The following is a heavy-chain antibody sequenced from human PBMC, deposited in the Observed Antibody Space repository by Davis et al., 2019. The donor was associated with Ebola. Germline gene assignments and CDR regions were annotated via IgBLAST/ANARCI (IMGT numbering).Heavy chain of an antibody. Sequence: HTGRSLRLSCAASGFSFSSTWMHWVRQAPGKGLVWVSRIHSDGTSTIYTDSVKGRFTISRDNAKNSLYLQMNSLRAEDTAVYYCARDPDYGDLYYYYGMDVWGKGTTVTVSS. CDR1: GFSFSSTW. CDR2: IHSDGTST. D-gene: IGHD4-17*01. V-gene: IGHV3-74*01. CDR3: ARDPDYGDLYYYYGMDV. J-gene: IGHJ6*04.